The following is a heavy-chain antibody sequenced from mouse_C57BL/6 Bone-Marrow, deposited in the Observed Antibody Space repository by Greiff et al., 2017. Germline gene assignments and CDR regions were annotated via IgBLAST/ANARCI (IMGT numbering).Heavy chain of an antibody. Sequence: EVQLQQSGPELVKPGASVKISCKASGYTFTDYYMNWVKQSHGKSLEWIGDINPNNGGTSYNQKFKGKATLTVDKSSSTAYMELRSLTSEDSAVYYCARSLYYYGKDFDVWGTGTTVTVSS. CDR2: INPNNGGT. J-gene: IGHJ1*03. V-gene: IGHV1-26*01. CDR3: ARSLYYYGKDFDV. D-gene: IGHD1-1*01. CDR1: GYTFTDYY.